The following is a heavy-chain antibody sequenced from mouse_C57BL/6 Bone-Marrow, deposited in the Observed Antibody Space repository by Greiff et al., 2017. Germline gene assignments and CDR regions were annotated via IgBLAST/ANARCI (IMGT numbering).Heavy chain of an antibody. CDR3: ERLYYYGSVY. Sequence: QVQLQQPGAELVKPGASVKMSCKASGYTFTSYWLTWVKQRPGPGLAWIGDIYPGSGSTNYNEQLKSKATLTVVTSSSTAYMQHNSQTSEGSAVYYCERLYYYGSVYWGQGTSLTVSS. D-gene: IGHD1-1*01. CDR2: IYPGSGST. CDR1: GYTFTSYW. V-gene: IGHV1-55*01. J-gene: IGHJ2*02.